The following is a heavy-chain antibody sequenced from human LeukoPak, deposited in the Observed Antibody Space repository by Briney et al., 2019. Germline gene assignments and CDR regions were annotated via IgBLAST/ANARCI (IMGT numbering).Heavy chain of an antibody. J-gene: IGHJ1*01. V-gene: IGHV3-21*01. CDR2: INSNSGYI. CDR3: ARSGQQWRRQSAEFFQH. Sequence: TPSLSRALSRVTPSTVTTGGARQAPRKGLEWISSINSNSGYIYYADSVKGRLTISRDNAKNSLYLQMNSLRAEDTAVYYYARSGQQWRRQSAEFFQHWGQGTLVTVPS. D-gene: IGHD6-19*01. CDR1: RVTPSTVT.